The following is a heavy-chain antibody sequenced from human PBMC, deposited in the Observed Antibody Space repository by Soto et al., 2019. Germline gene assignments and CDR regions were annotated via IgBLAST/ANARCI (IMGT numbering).Heavy chain of an antibody. CDR2: IWYDGSNK. J-gene: IGHJ5*02. CDR1: GFTFSSYG. Sequence: ESGGGVVQPGRSLRLSCAASGFTFSSYGMHWVRQVPGEGLEWVAVIWYDGSNKYYADSVKARFTISRDNSKDTLYLEMNSLRAEDTAVYYCARDGGYYGAGSYFDPWGQGSLVTVSS. CDR3: ARDGGYYGAGSYFDP. D-gene: IGHD3-10*01. V-gene: IGHV3-33*01.